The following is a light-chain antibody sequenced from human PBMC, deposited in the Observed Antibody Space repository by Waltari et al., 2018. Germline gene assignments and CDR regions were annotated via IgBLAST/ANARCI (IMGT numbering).Light chain of an antibody. V-gene: IGKV2-29*02. J-gene: IGKJ2*01. CDR2: EVS. CDR3: MQGIHLYT. Sequence: DIVMTQTPLSLSVTPGQPASISCKPSQSLLHSDGKTYLYWYLQKPGQSPHPLFYEVSSRLSGVPDRFSGSGSGTDFTLKISRVEAEDVGVYYCMQGIHLYTFGQGTKLEIK. CDR1: QSLLHSDGKTY.